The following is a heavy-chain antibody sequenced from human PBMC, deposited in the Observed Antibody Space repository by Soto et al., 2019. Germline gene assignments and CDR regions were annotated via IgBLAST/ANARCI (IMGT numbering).Heavy chain of an antibody. J-gene: IGHJ6*02. CDR3: ASYGLRAARRDYFYYGMDV. CDR1: GGTFSSYA. D-gene: IGHD6-6*01. Sequence: QVQLVQSGAEVKKPGSSVKVSCKASGGTFSSYAISWVRQAPGQGLEWMGGIIPIFGTANYAQKFQGRVTISADESTSTAYMELCSLRSEDMDVYYCASYGLRAARRDYFYYGMDVWGQGTTVNVSS. CDR2: IIPIFGTA. V-gene: IGHV1-69*12.